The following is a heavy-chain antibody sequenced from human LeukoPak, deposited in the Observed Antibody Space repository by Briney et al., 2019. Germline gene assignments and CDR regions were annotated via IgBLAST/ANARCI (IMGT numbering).Heavy chain of an antibody. D-gene: IGHD1-26*01. J-gene: IGHJ6*02. CDR2: IYYSGST. CDR3: ARVGGSYWYYYYYGTDV. CDR1: GGSISSYY. Sequence: SETLSLTCTVSGGSISSYYWSWIRQPPGKGLEWIGYIYYSGSTNYNPSLKSRVTISVDTSKNQFSLKLSSVTAADTAVYYCARVGGSYWYYYYYGTDVWGQGTTVTVSS. V-gene: IGHV4-59*01.